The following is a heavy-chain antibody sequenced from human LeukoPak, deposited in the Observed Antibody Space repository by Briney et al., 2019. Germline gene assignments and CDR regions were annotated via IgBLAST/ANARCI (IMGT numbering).Heavy chain of an antibody. J-gene: IGHJ4*02. CDR2: IYSGGST. Sequence: GGSLRLSCAASGFTVSSNYMSWVRQAPGKGLEGVSVIYSGGSTYYADSVKGRFTISRDNSKNTLYLQMNSLRAEDTAVYYCARDGRGDLTWIQLWSPFDYWGQGTLVTVSS. D-gene: IGHD5-18*01. CDR3: ARDGRGDLTWIQLWSPFDY. CDR1: GFTVSSNY. V-gene: IGHV3-66*02.